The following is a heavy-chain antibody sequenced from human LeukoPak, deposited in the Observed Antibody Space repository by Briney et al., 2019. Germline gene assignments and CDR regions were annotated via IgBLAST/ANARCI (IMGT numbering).Heavy chain of an antibody. J-gene: IGHJ4*02. Sequence: ASVKVSCKASGYTFTSYGISWVRQAPGQGLEWMGWISAYNGNTNYAEKLQGRVTMTRDTSTSTAYMELRSLRSDDTAVYYCARDVRQWLLGASDYWGQGTLVTVSS. V-gene: IGHV1-18*01. CDR3: ARDVRQWLLGASDY. CDR1: GYTFTSYG. D-gene: IGHD5-12*01. CDR2: ISAYNGNT.